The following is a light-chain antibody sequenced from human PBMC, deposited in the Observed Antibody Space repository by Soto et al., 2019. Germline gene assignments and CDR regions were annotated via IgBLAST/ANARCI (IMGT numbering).Light chain of an antibody. J-gene: IGKJ1*01. CDR3: QQRSNWPIT. V-gene: IGKV3-11*01. Sequence: EIVLTPSPATLSLSPVERATLSCRASQSVSSYLAWYQQKPGQAPRLLIYDASNRATGIPARFSGSGSGTDFTLTISSLEPEDFAVYYCQQRSNWPITFGQGTKVDIK. CDR2: DAS. CDR1: QSVSSY.